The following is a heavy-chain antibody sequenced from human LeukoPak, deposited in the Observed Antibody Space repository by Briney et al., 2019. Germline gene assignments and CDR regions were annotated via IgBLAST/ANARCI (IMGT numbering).Heavy chain of an antibody. D-gene: IGHD2-2*01. CDR2: INGDGTIT. CDR1: GFTFNKYW. Sequence: GGSLRLSCAASGFTFNKYWMHWVRQAPGKGLVWVSRINGDGTITSYADSVKGGFTISRDNAKNTLYLQMNSLRAEDTAVYYCARSRSPGELGVPAALDYWGQGTLVTVSS. CDR3: ARSRSPGELGVPAALDY. V-gene: IGHV3-74*01. J-gene: IGHJ4*02.